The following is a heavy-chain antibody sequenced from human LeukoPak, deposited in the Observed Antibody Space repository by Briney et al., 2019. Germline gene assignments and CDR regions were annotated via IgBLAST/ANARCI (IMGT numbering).Heavy chain of an antibody. J-gene: IGHJ3*02. CDR2: ISSGGSTV. Sequence: GGSLRLSCAASGFTFSIYNMNWVRQAPGKGLGWVSYISSGGSTVHYADSVKGRFTISRDNAKNSLYLQMNSLRAEDTAVYYCARVIIVGATGIWGQGTMVTVSS. D-gene: IGHD1-26*01. V-gene: IGHV3-48*03. CDR1: GFTFSIYN. CDR3: ARVIIVGATGI.